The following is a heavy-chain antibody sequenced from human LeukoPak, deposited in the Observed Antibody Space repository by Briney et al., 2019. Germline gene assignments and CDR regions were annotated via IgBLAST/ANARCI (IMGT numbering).Heavy chain of an antibody. CDR3: ARGDPDISFGVAGEAFDI. Sequence: PSETLSLTCTVSGGSISSSSYYWGWIRQPAGKGLEWIGRIYTSGSTNYNPSLKSRVTMSVDTSKNQFSLKLSSVTAADTAVYYCARGDPDISFGVAGEAFDIWGQGTMVTVSS. CDR1: GGSISSSSYY. CDR2: IYTSGST. J-gene: IGHJ3*02. D-gene: IGHD3-3*01. V-gene: IGHV4-61*02.